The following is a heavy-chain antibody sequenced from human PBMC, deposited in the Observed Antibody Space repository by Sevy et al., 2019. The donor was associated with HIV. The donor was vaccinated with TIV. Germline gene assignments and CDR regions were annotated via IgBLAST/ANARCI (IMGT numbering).Heavy chain of an antibody. CDR1: GFSFSGYN. CDR2: LSSSTSTI. V-gene: IGHV3-48*02. J-gene: IGHJ6*02. CDR3: ARDSSWNYDSYFYGMDV. D-gene: IGHD1-7*01. Sequence: GSLSLSCAASGFSFSGYNMNWVRQAPGKGLEWVSYLSSSTSTIHYADSVKGRFTISRDNAKNSLFLQMNSLRDEDTAVYYCARDSSWNYDSYFYGMDVWGQGTTVTVSS.